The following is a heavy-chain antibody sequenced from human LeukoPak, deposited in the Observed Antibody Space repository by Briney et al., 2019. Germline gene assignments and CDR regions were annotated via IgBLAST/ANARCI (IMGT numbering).Heavy chain of an antibody. CDR1: GFTVSGYW. CDR2: IKEDGGEK. Sequence: GGSLRLSCAASGFTVSGYWMTWGRQESGQGLEFVVNIKEDGGEKYYLDPVKGRFTNSRDNTKNSLYLQMTRLRGDDPAVYYCVRDCGFHTFDYWGQGTLVTVSS. CDR3: VRDCGFHTFDY. J-gene: IGHJ4*02. V-gene: IGHV3-7*05. D-gene: IGHD2-21*01.